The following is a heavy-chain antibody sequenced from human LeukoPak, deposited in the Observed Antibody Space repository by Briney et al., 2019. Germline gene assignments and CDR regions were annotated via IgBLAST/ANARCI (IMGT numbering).Heavy chain of an antibody. V-gene: IGHV3-21*01. CDR3: ARGAMVRGVIMGPFDY. Sequence: GGSLRLSCAASGFTFSSYSMNWVRQAPGKGLEWVSSISSSSSYIYYADSVKGRFTISRDNAKNSLYLQLNSLRAEDTAVYYCARGAMVRGVIMGPFDYWGQGTLVTVSS. D-gene: IGHD3-10*01. J-gene: IGHJ4*02. CDR1: GFTFSSYS. CDR2: ISSSSSYI.